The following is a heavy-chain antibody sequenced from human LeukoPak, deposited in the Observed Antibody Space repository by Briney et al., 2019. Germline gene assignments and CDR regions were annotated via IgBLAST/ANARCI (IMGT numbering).Heavy chain of an antibody. D-gene: IGHD2-8*01. J-gene: IGHJ3*02. CDR1: GFTFDEYA. V-gene: IGHV3-9*01. CDR2: ISWNSGKI. CDR3: AKETHSTMVPGYAFDI. Sequence: PGGSLRLSCAASGFTFDEYAIHGLRHAPGEGVEGCSGISWNSGKIVYADSVKGRITISRDNAKNSVYLQMDSLRAEDTALYYCAKETHSTMVPGYAFDIWGQGTMVTVSS.